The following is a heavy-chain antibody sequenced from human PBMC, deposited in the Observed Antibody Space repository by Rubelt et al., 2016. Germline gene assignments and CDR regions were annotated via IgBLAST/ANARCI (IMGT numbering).Heavy chain of an antibody. J-gene: IGHJ4*02. CDR2: IYSGGST. D-gene: IGHD5-12*01. CDR1: GFTVSSGY. V-gene: IGHV3-53*01. Sequence: EVQLVESGGSLVQPGGSLRLSCAVSGFTVSSGYMTWVRQAPGKGLEWVSVIYSGGSTFYADSVKGRFTISRDNSKNTLYLQMNRLRAEDTAVYYCARPGYIDSWGQGTLVTVSS. CDR3: ARPGYIDS.